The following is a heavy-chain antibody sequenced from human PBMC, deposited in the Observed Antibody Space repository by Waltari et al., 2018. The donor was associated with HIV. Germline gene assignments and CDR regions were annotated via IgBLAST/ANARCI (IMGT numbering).Heavy chain of an antibody. J-gene: IGHJ3*01. V-gene: IGHV1-2*02. CDR2: IYSNTGDT. Sequence: QVQMVQSGAEVKKPGASVKVSCKSSGFSLTGYYIHWVRQAPGQGLEWMGWIYSNTGDTNYGLQFEGRVTMTRDTSMRTAYMELRTLSSDDTALYYCARQMTFYDAFDVWGQGTVVTVSS. CDR1: GFSLTGYY. CDR3: ARQMTFYDAFDV.